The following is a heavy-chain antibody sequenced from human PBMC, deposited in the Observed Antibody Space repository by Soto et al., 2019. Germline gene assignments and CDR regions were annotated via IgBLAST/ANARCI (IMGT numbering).Heavy chain of an antibody. V-gene: IGHV5-51*01. J-gene: IGHJ5*02. CDR3: ARGYCTTTICDPWFDP. Sequence: LGESLKISCTGIGYSFTTYWIGWVRQMPGKGLEWMGIIYPGDSDTRYSPSFQGQVTISADKSITTVYLQWSSLKVSDTAMYYCARGYCTTTICDPWFDPWGQGTLVTVSS. D-gene: IGHD2-2*01. CDR2: IYPGDSDT. CDR1: GYSFTTYW.